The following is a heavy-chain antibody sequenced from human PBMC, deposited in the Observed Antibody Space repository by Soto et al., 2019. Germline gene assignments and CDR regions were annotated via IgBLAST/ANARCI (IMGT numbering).Heavy chain of an antibody. V-gene: IGHV4-34*01. D-gene: IGHD1-20*01. J-gene: IGHJ4*02. Sequence: SETLSLTCAVYGGSFSGYYWCWIRQPPGKGLEWIGEINHSGSTNYNPSLKSRVTISVDTSKNQFSLKLSSVTAADTAVYYCARGHQITGKYGYWGQGTLVTVSS. CDR2: INHSGST. CDR1: GGSFSGYY. CDR3: ARGHQITGKYGY.